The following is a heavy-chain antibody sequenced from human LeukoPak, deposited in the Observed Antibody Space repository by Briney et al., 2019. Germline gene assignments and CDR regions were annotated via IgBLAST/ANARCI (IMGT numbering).Heavy chain of an antibody. V-gene: IGHV3-48*01. J-gene: IGHJ4*02. CDR1: GFTFSSYS. CDR3: ASQTTMIDGGFDY. Sequence: SGGSLRLSCAASGFTFSSYSMNWVRQAPGKGLEWVSYISSSSSTIYYADSVKGRFTISRDNAKNSLYLQMNSLRAEDTAVYYCASQTTMIDGGFDYWGQGTLVTVSS. D-gene: IGHD3-22*01. CDR2: ISSSSSTI.